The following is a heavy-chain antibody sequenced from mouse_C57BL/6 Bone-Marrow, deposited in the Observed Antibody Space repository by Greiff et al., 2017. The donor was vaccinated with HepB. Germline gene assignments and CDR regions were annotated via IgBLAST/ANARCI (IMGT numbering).Heavy chain of an antibody. V-gene: IGHV3-5*01. J-gene: IGHJ4*01. CDR2: IYYSGTI. CDR1: GISITTGNYR. Sequence: EVQLQESGPGLVKPSQTVFLTCTVTGISITTGNYRWSWIRQFPGNKLEWIGYIYYSGTITYNPSLTSRTTITRDTPKNQFFLEMNSLTAEDTATYYCARGEGGYPYAMDYWGQGTSVTVSS. D-gene: IGHD2-2*01. CDR3: ARGEGGYPYAMDY.